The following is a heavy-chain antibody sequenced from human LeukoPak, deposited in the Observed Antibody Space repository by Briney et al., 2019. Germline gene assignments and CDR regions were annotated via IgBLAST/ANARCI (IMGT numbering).Heavy chain of an antibody. CDR3: ARVSHYYGSEIEY. CDR2: ISAYNGNT. V-gene: IGHV1-18*01. CDR1: GCTFTSYG. Sequence: ASVKVSCKASGCTFTSYGITWVRQAPGQGLEWMGWISAYNGNTNYAQKVQGRVTMTTDTSTSTAYMELRSLRSDDTAVYYCARVSHYYGSEIEYWGQGTLVTVSS. D-gene: IGHD3-10*01. J-gene: IGHJ4*02.